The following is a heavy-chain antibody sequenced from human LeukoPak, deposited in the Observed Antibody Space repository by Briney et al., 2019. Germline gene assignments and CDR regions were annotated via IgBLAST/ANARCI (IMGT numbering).Heavy chain of an antibody. CDR1: GFTFSDHY. D-gene: IGHD1-26*01. CDR3: ARWAGDGSGSLDY. J-gene: IGHJ4*02. V-gene: IGHV3-11*01. Sequence: GGSLRLSCAASGFTFSDHYMSWLRQAPGKGLEWVSFISNGSVTFYADSVKGRFTLSRDNGRNSLYLQMNSLRVEDTAVYYCARWAGDGSGSLDYWGQGSLVTVSS. CDR2: ISNGSVT.